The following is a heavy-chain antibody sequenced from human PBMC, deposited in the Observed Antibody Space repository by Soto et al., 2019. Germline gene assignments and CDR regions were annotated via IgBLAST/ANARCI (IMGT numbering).Heavy chain of an antibody. J-gene: IGHJ4*02. CDR3: APSYDSSGHDY. V-gene: IGHV3-23*01. CDR2: LSGSGIST. D-gene: IGHD3-22*01. CDR1: GFTFSSYA. Sequence: GGSLRLSCAASGFTFSSYAMSWVRQAPGKGLEWVSALSGSGISTYYADTVKGRFTISRDNSRNTLYLQMNRLRAEDTAVYYSAPSYDSSGHDYWGPGTLVTVSS.